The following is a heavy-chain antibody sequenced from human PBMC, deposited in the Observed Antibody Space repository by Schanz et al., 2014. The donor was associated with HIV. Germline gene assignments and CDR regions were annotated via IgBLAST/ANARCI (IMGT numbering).Heavy chain of an antibody. D-gene: IGHD3-22*01. Sequence: EVQLVESGGGLVQPGGSLRLSCAASRFTFSNYWMTWVRQAPGKGLEWVANIRQDGGEINYVDSVKGRFTISRDNAKNSLYLQMNSVTTEDTAVYYCAREVVVGGKSYFDNWGQGTLVTVSS. CDR2: IRQDGGEI. J-gene: IGHJ4*02. CDR1: RFTFSNYW. V-gene: IGHV3-7*01. CDR3: AREVVVGGKSYFDN.